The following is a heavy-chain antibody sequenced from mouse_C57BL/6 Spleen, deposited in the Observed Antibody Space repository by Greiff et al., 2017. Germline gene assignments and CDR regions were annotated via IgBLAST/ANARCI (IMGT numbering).Heavy chain of an antibody. D-gene: IGHD1-1*02. V-gene: IGHV1-69*01. J-gene: IGHJ4*01. Sequence: QVQLQQSGAELVMPGASVKLSCKASGYTFTSYWMHWVKQRPGQGLEWIGEIDPSDSYTNYNQKFKGKSTLTVDTSSSTAYMQLSSLTSEDSAVYYCARHYDYYAMDYWGQGTSVTVSS. CDR2: IDPSDSYT. CDR1: GYTFTSYW. CDR3: ARHYDYYAMDY.